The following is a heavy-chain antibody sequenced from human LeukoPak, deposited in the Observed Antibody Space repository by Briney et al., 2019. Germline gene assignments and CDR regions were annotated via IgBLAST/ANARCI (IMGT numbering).Heavy chain of an antibody. CDR2: ISSSSSYI. J-gene: IGHJ5*02. CDR1: GFTFSSYS. V-gene: IGHV3-21*01. D-gene: IGHD5-18*01. CDR3: ARGRWIQLWLSGNWFDP. Sequence: GGSLRLSCAASGFTFSSYSMNWVRQAPGKGLEWVSSISSSSSYIYYADSVKGRFTISRDNAKNSLYLQMNSLRAEDTAVYYCARGRWIQLWLSGNWFDPWGQGTLVTVSS.